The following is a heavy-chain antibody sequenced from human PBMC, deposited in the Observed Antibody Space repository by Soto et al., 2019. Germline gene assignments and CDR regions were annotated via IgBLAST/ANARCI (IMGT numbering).Heavy chain of an antibody. CDR3: AKRRGAGGHFDY. Sequence: XASLLLSCAASGFTFSSYAMGWVRQGPGKGLEWVAVVSIGGSTHYADSVRGRFTISRDNSKNTLSLQMNSLTAEDTAVYFCAKRRGAGGHFDYWGQGALVTVSS. CDR2: VSIGGST. V-gene: IGHV3-23*01. D-gene: IGHD2-15*01. J-gene: IGHJ4*02. CDR1: GFTFSSYA.